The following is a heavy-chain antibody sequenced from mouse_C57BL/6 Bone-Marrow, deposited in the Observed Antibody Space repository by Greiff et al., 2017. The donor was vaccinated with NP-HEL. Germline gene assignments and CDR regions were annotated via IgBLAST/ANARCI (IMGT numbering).Heavy chain of an antibody. V-gene: IGHV2-2*01. CDR1: GFSLTSYG. J-gene: IGHJ3*01. Sequence: QVQLQQSGPGLVQPSQSLSITCTVSGFSLTSYGVHWVRQSPGKGLEWLGVIWSGGGTDYNAAFISRLSISKDNSKSQVFFKMNSLQADYTAIYYCARRNYGSRAWFAYWGQGTLVTVSA. CDR2: IWSGGGT. CDR3: ARRNYGSRAWFAY. D-gene: IGHD1-1*01.